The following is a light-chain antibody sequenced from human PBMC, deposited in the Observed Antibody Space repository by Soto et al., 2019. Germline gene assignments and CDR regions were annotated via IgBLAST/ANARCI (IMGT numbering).Light chain of an antibody. Sequence: QSVLTQPASVSASPGQSITISCTGTSSDVGGYNYVSWYQQHPGKAPKLMIYDVSNRPSGVSNRFSGSKSGNTASLTISGLQAEDDADYYCSSYTSSSTRVFGTGTKVTVL. J-gene: IGLJ1*01. CDR1: SSDVGGYNY. V-gene: IGLV2-14*01. CDR3: SSYTSSSTRV. CDR2: DVS.